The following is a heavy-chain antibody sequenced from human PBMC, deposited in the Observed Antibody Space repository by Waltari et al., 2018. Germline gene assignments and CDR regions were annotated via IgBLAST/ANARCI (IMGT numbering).Heavy chain of an antibody. CDR2: IYHSGST. D-gene: IGHD3-22*01. Sequence: QVQLQESGPGLVKPSETLSLTCAVSGYSISSGYYWGWIRQPPGKGLEWIGSIYHSGSTYYNPSLKSRVTISVDTSKNQFSLKLSSVTAADTAMYYCAGDSSGYYGWGQGTLVTVSS. CDR1: GYSISSGYY. CDR3: AGDSSGYYG. V-gene: IGHV4-38-2*02. J-gene: IGHJ4*02.